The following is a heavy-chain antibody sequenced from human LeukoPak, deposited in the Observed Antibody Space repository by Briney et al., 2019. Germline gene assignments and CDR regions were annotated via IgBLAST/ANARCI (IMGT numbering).Heavy chain of an antibody. D-gene: IGHD1-26*01. CDR2: INPSGGST. CDR1: GYTFTNYY. J-gene: IGHJ5*02. Sequence: ASVKVSCKASGYTFTNYYIHWVRQAPGQGLECMGIINPSGGSTSYAQRFQGRVTMTRDMSTSTVYMELSSLRSEDTAVYYCARGGVGATTYVWFDPWGQGTLVTVSS. CDR3: ARGGVGATTYVWFDP. V-gene: IGHV1-46*01.